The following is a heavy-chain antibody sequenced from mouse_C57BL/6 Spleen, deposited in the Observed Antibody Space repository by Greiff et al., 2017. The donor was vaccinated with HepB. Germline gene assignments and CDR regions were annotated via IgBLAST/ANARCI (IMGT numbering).Heavy chain of an antibody. CDR2: IHPNSGST. CDR3: ARSNWDGGDY. V-gene: IGHV1-64*01. Sequence: QVQLQQPGAELVKPGASVKLSCKASGYTFTSYWMHWVKQRPGQGLEWIGMIHPNSGSTNYNEKFKSKATLTVDKSSSTAYMQLSSLTSEDAAVYYCARSNWDGGDYWGQGTTLTVSS. J-gene: IGHJ2*01. D-gene: IGHD4-1*02. CDR1: GYTFTSYW.